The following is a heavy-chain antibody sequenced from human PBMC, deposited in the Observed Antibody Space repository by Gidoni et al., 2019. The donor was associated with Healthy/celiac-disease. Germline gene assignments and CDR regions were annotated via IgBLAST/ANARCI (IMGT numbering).Heavy chain of an antibody. CDR1: GGTFSSYA. Sequence: QVQLVQSGAEVKKPGSSVKVSCSASGGTFSSYAISWVRKAPGQGLEWMGGIIPIFGTANYAQKFQGRVTITADESTSTAYMERSSLRSEDTAVYYWARADCSGGSCYPGGDYWGQGTLVTVSS. CDR2: IIPIFGTA. D-gene: IGHD2-15*01. V-gene: IGHV1-69*12. J-gene: IGHJ4*02. CDR3: ARADCSGGSCYPGGDY.